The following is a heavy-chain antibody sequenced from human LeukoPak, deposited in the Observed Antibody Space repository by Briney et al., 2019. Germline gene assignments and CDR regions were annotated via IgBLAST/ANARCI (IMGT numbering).Heavy chain of an antibody. J-gene: IGHJ6*02. D-gene: IGHD3-9*01. CDR3: ATPAPLRYFDWLLPHYYYYGMDV. Sequence: ASVKVSCRASGYTFTSYGISWVRQAPGQGLEWMGWISAYNGNTNYAQKLQGRVTMTTDTSTSTAYMELRSLRSDDTAVYYCATPAPLRYFDWLLPHYYYYGMDVWGQGTTVTVSS. CDR1: GYTFTSYG. V-gene: IGHV1-18*01. CDR2: ISAYNGNT.